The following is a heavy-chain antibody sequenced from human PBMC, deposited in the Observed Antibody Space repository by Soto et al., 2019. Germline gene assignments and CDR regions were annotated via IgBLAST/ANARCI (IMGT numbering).Heavy chain of an antibody. D-gene: IGHD3-10*01. CDR2: IYYSGST. Sequence: PSETLSLTCAVYGGSFSGYYWSWIRQPPGKGLEWIGYIYYSGSTYYNPSLRSRVTISVDTSKNQFSLKLSSVTAADTAVYYCALWFGESLVFDYWGQGTLVTVSS. J-gene: IGHJ4*02. CDR1: GGSFSGYY. CDR3: ALWFGESLVFDY. V-gene: IGHV4-30-4*01.